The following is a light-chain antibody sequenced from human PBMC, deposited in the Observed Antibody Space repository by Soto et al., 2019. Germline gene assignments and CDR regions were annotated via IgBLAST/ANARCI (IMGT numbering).Light chain of an antibody. CDR2: DAS. CDR1: QSVSSY. CDR3: QHRSNWPET. Sequence: EIVLTQSPATLSLSPGERATLSCWASQSVSSYLARFQQKPGQAPRLLIYDASNRATGIPARFSGSGSGTDFTLTISSLEAEDFAVYYCQHRSNWPETFGQGTKVEIK. V-gene: IGKV3-11*01. J-gene: IGKJ1*01.